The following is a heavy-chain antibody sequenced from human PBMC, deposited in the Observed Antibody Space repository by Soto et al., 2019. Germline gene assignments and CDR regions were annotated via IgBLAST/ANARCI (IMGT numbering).Heavy chain of an antibody. J-gene: IGHJ6*02. CDR2: IYYSGST. D-gene: IGHD1-26*01. CDR3: ARQGGVVGYYYYGMDV. V-gene: IGHV4-39*01. Sequence: SETLSLTCTVSGGSISSSSYYWGWIRQPPGKGLEWIGSIYYSGSTYYNPSLKSRVTISVDTSKSQFSLTLSSVTAADTAVYYCARQGGVVGYYYYGMDVWGQGTTVTVS. CDR1: GGSISSSSYY.